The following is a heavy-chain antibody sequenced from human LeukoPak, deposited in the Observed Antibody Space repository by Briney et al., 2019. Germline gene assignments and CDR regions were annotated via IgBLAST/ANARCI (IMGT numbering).Heavy chain of an antibody. V-gene: IGHV1-18*01. J-gene: IGHJ4*02. Sequence: GASVKVSCKTSGDTFNSYAISWVRQAPGQGLEWMGWISAYNGNTNYAQKLQGRVTMTTDTSTSTAYMELRSLRSDDTAVYYCARDILGLWQHLQQLDYWGQGTLVTVSS. D-gene: IGHD6-13*01. CDR2: ISAYNGNT. CDR1: GDTFNSYA. CDR3: ARDILGLWQHLQQLDY.